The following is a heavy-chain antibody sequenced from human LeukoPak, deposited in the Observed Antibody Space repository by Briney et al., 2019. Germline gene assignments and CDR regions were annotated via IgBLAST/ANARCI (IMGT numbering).Heavy chain of an antibody. D-gene: IGHD2-2*01. CDR1: GFTFSSYG. CDR2: IWSDGSNK. CDR3: ARAELPAAIKSGAFDI. V-gene: IGHV3-33*01. Sequence: GRSLRLSCAASGFTFSSYGMHWVRQAPGKGLEWVAVIWSDGSNKHYADSVKGRFTISRDNSKNTLYLQMNSLRAEDTAVYYCARAELPAAIKSGAFDIWGQGTMVTVSS. J-gene: IGHJ3*02.